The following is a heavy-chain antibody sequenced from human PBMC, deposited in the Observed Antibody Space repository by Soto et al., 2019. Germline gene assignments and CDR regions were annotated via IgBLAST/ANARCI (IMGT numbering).Heavy chain of an antibody. Sequence: EVQLAESGGGLAQPGGSLRLSCAASGFTLSGYAMDWVRQATGKGLEYVSGISSNGVGTYYANSVQGRFTISRDNSKNTVYLQMGSLRPEDMAVYYCARRARPYFYYMDVWGKGTTVTVSS. J-gene: IGHJ6*03. D-gene: IGHD6-6*01. CDR1: GFTLSGYA. V-gene: IGHV3-64*01. CDR3: ARRARPYFYYMDV. CDR2: ISSNGVGT.